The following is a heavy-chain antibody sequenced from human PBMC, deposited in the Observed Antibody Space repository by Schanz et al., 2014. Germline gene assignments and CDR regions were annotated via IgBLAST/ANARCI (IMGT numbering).Heavy chain of an antibody. Sequence: EVQLMESGGGLVKPGGSLRLSCVASGFAFSSFAMTWVRQAPGRGLEWVSSISTSGTYMYIADSLKGRLTISRDDAKKSMYLQMSNLRAEDTAVYYCMRVSFDEPRLYRGMDREIDYWGQGTLVTVSS. CDR1: GFAFSSFA. CDR2: ISTSGTYM. J-gene: IGHJ4*02. V-gene: IGHV3-21*01. D-gene: IGHD1-26*01. CDR3: MRVSFDEPRLYRGMDREIDY.